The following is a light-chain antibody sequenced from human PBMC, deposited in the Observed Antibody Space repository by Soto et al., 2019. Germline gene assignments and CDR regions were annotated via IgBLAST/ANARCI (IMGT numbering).Light chain of an antibody. J-gene: IGLJ1*01. CDR3: SSCAGSNNPYV. CDR1: SSDVGGCKF. Sequence: QSALTQPPSASGAPGQSITISCTGTSSDVGGCKFVSWYQQYPGKAPKLIIYEVSKRPSGVPDRFSGSKSGNTASLTVSGLRAEDEADYYCSSCAGSNNPYVFGTGTKVTVL. V-gene: IGLV2-8*01. CDR2: EVS.